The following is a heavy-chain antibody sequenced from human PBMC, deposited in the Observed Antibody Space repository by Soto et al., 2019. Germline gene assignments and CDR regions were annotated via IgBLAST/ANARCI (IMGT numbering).Heavy chain of an antibody. Sequence: GGSLRLSCAASGFTFDDYTMHWVRQAPGKGLEWVSLISWDGGSTYYADSVKGRFTISRDNSKNSLYLQMNSLRTEDTALYYCAKGLRKRFLEWLSYGMDVWGQGTTVTVSS. V-gene: IGHV3-43*01. CDR2: ISWDGGST. D-gene: IGHD3-3*01. CDR1: GFTFDDYT. J-gene: IGHJ6*02. CDR3: AKGLRKRFLEWLSYGMDV.